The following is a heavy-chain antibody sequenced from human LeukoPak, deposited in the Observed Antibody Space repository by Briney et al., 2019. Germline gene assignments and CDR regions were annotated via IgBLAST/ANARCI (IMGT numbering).Heavy chain of an antibody. V-gene: IGHV4-4*09. CDR1: GGSISSYH. D-gene: IGHD2-2*01. Sequence: PSETLSLTCTVSGGSISSYHWSWIRQPPGKGLEWIGYIYTSGSTNYNPSLKSRVTISVDTSKNQFSLKLSSVTAADTAVYYCARQGYCSSTSCYEAPDWYFDLWGRGTLVTVSS. CDR2: IYTSGST. CDR3: ARQGYCSSTSCYEAPDWYFDL. J-gene: IGHJ2*01.